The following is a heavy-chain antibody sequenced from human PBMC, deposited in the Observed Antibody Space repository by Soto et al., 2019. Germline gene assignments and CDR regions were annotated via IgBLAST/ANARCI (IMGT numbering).Heavy chain of an antibody. J-gene: IGHJ4*02. CDR1: GFTFSSYG. V-gene: IGHV3-30*18. CDR3: AKDPMPGTLAASDD. Sequence: GGSLRLSCAASGFTFSSYGMHWVRQAPGKGLEWVAVISYDGSNKYYADSVKGRFTISRDNSKNTLYLQMNSLRAEDTAVYYCAKDPMPGTLAASDDWGQGTLVTVSS. CDR2: ISYDGSNK. D-gene: IGHD1-1*01.